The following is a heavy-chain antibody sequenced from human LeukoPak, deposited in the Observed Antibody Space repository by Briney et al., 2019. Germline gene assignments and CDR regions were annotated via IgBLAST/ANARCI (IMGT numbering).Heavy chain of an antibody. CDR3: ARTQYSGSYYDAFDI. J-gene: IGHJ3*02. D-gene: IGHD1-26*01. CDR1: GFTFSNYV. CDR2: INGSGSFT. V-gene: IGHV3-23*05. Sequence: PGGSLRLSCAASGFTFSNYVMGWVRQDPGKGLQWVSIINGSGSFTSYADSVKGRLTISRDNSKNTLYLQMNSLRAEDTAVYYCARTQYSGSYYDAFDIWGQGTMVTVSS.